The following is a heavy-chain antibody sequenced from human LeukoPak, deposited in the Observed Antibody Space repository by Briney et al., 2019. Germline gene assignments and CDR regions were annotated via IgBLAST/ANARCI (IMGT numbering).Heavy chain of an antibody. CDR2: ISSSGSTI. V-gene: IGHV3-48*03. Sequence: GGSLRLSCAASGFTFSSCEMNWVRQAPGKGLEWVSYISSSGSTIYYADSVKGRFTISRDNAKNSLYLQMNSLRAEDTAVYYCARDLTGYYYYYYGMDVWGKGTTVTVSS. D-gene: IGHD3-9*01. J-gene: IGHJ6*04. CDR3: ARDLTGYYYYYYGMDV. CDR1: GFTFSSCE.